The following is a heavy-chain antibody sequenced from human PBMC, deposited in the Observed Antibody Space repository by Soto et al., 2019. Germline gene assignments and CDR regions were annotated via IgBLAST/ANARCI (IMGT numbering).Heavy chain of an antibody. Sequence: GGSLRLSCAASGFTFSSYSMNWVRQAPGKGLEWVSSISSSSSYIYYADSVKGRFTISRDNAKNSLYLQMNSLRAEDTAVYYCARDPGLAYCGGDCYFDYWGQGTLVTVSS. J-gene: IGHJ4*02. D-gene: IGHD2-21*01. CDR1: GFTFSSYS. CDR3: ARDPGLAYCGGDCYFDY. V-gene: IGHV3-21*01. CDR2: ISSSSSYI.